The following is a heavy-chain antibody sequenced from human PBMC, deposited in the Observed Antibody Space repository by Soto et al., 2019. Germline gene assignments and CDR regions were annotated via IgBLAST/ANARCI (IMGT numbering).Heavy chain of an antibody. Sequence: GGSLRLSCAASGFTFSSYDMHWVRQATGKGLEWVSAIGTAGETYYPGSVKGRFTISRENAKNSLYLQMNSLRAEDTAVYYCARESRQQLYYYYGLAVWGQGTTVTVSS. CDR2: IGTAGET. D-gene: IGHD6-13*01. V-gene: IGHV3-13*01. J-gene: IGHJ6*02. CDR1: GFTFSSYD. CDR3: ARESRQQLYYYYGLAV.